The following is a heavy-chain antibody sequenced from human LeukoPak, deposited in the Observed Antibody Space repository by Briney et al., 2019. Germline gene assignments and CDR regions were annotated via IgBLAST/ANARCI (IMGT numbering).Heavy chain of an antibody. CDR1: GFIFNNYG. CDR3: AKGGYSGYDFWDN. CDR2: IRYDGNYK. J-gene: IGHJ4*02. Sequence: GGSLRLSCAASGFIFNNYGMHWVRQAPGKGLEWVAFIRYDGNYKYYADSVKGRFTISRDNSKNTLYVQMNSLRAEDTAVYYCAKGGYSGYDFWDNWGRGTLVTVSS. D-gene: IGHD5-12*01. V-gene: IGHV3-30*02.